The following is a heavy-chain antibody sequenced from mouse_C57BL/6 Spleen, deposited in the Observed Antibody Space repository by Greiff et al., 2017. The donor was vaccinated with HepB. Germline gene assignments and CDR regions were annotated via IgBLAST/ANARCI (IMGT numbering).Heavy chain of an antibody. Sequence: EVQLVESGGGLVQPKGSLKLSCAASGFSFNTYAMNWVRQAPGKGLEWVARIRSKSNNYATYYADSVKDRFTISRDDSESMLYLQMNNLKTEDTAMYYCVRDSNYGDDCDYWGQGTTLTVSS. D-gene: IGHD2-5*01. CDR2: IRSKSNNYAT. J-gene: IGHJ2*01. CDR1: GFSFNTYA. V-gene: IGHV10-1*01. CDR3: VRDSNYGDDCDY.